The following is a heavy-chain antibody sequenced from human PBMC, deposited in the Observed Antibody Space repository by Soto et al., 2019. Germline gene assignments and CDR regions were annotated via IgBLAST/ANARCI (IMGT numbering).Heavy chain of an antibody. V-gene: IGHV3-48*03. CDR2: ISSSGSTI. Sequence: GGSLRLSCAASGFTFSSYEMNWVRQSPGKGLEWVSYISSSGSTIYYADSVKGRFTISRDNAKNSLYLQMNSLRAEDTAVYYCARDHKGGYYYYGMDVWGQGTTVTVSS. CDR1: GFTFSSYE. CDR3: ARDHKGGYYYYGMDV. J-gene: IGHJ6*02.